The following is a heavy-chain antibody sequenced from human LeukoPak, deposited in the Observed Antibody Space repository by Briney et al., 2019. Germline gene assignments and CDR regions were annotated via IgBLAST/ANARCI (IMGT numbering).Heavy chain of an antibody. D-gene: IGHD3-10*01. J-gene: IGHJ5*02. CDR3: ARDRNYYGSGRFSGNRFDP. V-gene: IGHV4-59*10. Sequence: PSETLSLTCAVYGGSFSGYYWSWIRRPAGKGLEWIGRIYTTGRTNYNPSLKSRVTISLDTSKNQFSLKLSSVTAADTAVYYCARDRNYYGSGRFSGNRFDPWGQGTLVTVSS. CDR1: GGSFSGYY. CDR2: IYTTGRT.